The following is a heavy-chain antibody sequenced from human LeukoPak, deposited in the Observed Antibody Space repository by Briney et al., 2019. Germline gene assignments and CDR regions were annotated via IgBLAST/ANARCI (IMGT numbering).Heavy chain of an antibody. CDR1: GFTFSSYA. CDR3: ARDSAGYNWNDDDAFDI. D-gene: IGHD1-1*01. J-gene: IGHJ3*02. V-gene: IGHV3-7*01. CDR2: IKQDGSEK. Sequence: GGSLRLSCAASGFTFSSYAMSWVRQAPGKGLEWVANIKQDGSEKYYVDSVKGRFTISRDNAKNSLYLQMNSLRAEDTAVYYCARDSAGYNWNDDDAFDIWGQGTMVTVSS.